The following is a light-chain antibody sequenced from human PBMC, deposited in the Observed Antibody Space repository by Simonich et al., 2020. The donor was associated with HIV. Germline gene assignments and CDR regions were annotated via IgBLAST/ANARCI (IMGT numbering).Light chain of an antibody. CDR2: TAS. Sequence: DIQMTQSPSSLSASVGDRVTITCRASQSITNYLNWYQQKPGKAPKLLIYTASNLQSGVPSRFSGSGSGTEFTLTISSLQPDDFATYYCQQYNTFPLTFGQGTRLEI. J-gene: IGKJ5*01. CDR3: QQYNTFPLT. V-gene: IGKV1-5*03. CDR1: QSITNY.